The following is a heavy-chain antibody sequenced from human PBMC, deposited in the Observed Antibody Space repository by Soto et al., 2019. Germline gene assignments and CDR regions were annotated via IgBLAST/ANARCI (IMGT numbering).Heavy chain of an antibody. Sequence: ASVKVSCKASGGTFSSYAISWVRQAPGQGLEWMGGIIPIFGTANYAQKFQGRVTITADESTSTAYVELSSLRSEDTAVYYCARAGYCSGGSCYPTYGYYYYYYGMDVWGQGTTVTVSS. CDR3: ARAGYCSGGSCYPTYGYYYYYYGMDV. J-gene: IGHJ6*02. CDR1: GGTFSSYA. CDR2: IIPIFGTA. V-gene: IGHV1-69*13. D-gene: IGHD2-15*01.